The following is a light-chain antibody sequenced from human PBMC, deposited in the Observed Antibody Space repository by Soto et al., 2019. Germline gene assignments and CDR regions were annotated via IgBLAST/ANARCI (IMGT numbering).Light chain of an antibody. CDR3: QQYRIYPFT. J-gene: IGKJ3*01. Sequence: DLQMTQSPSTLSASVGDRVTITCRASQSISSWLAWYQQKPGKAPKLLIYKASSLESGVPSRFSCTGSWAVFTLTVFSLHPDDFATYYCQQYRIYPFTFGPGTKVDIK. CDR1: QSISSW. V-gene: IGKV1-5*03. CDR2: KAS.